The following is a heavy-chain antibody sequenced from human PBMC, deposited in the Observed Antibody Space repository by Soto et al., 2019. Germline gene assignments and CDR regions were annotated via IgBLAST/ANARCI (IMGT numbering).Heavy chain of an antibody. CDR2: IYYSGST. Sequence: PSETLSLTCTVSGGSISNYYWSWIRQPPGKGLEWIGYIYYSGSTNYNPSLKSRVTISVDTSKNQFSLKLSSVTAADTAVYYCARASRAYYYDSSGYYNWFDPWGQGTLVTVS. CDR1: GGSISNYY. D-gene: IGHD3-22*01. J-gene: IGHJ5*02. CDR3: ARASRAYYYDSSGYYNWFDP. V-gene: IGHV4-59*01.